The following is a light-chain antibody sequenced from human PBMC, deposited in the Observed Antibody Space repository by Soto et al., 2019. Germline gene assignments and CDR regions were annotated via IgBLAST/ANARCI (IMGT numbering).Light chain of an antibody. Sequence: QSVLTQPASVSGSPGQSITISCTGTSSDVGGYNYVSWYQQHPGKAPKLMIYDVSNRPSGVSNRFSGSKSGNTASLTISGLQAEYEADYYCSSYTSSSTPGVFGTGTKLTVL. CDR1: SSDVGGYNY. CDR3: SSYTSSSTPGV. V-gene: IGLV2-14*01. J-gene: IGLJ1*01. CDR2: DVS.